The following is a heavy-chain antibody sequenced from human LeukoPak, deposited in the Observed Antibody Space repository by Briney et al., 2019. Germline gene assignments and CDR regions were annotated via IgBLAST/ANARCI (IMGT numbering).Heavy chain of an antibody. CDR2: IYYSGST. J-gene: IGHJ4*02. Sequence: PSETLSLTCTVSGGSISSYYWSWIRQPPGKGLEWIGYIYYSGSTNYNPSLKSRVTISVDTSKNQFSLKLSSVTAADTAVYYCARRYGQLVRDYFDYWGQGTLVTVSS. D-gene: IGHD6-13*01. CDR3: ARRYGQLVRDYFDY. CDR1: GGSISSYY. V-gene: IGHV4-59*08.